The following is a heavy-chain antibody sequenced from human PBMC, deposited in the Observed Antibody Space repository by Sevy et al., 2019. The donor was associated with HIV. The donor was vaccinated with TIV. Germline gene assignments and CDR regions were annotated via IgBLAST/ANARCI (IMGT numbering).Heavy chain of an antibody. J-gene: IGHJ6*02. CDR2: IRSKANSYAT. D-gene: IGHD6-6*01. Sequence: GGSLRLSCAASGFTFSGSAMHWVRQASGKGLEWVGRIRSKANSYATAYAASVKGSFTISRDDSKKTAYLQMNSLKTEDTAVYYCTRHPSETTSSSNGIDVWCQVTTVTVSS. V-gene: IGHV3-73*01. CDR1: GFTFSGSA. CDR3: TRHPSETTSSSNGIDV.